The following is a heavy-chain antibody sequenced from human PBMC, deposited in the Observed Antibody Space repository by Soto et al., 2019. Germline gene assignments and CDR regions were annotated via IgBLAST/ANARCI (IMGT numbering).Heavy chain of an antibody. J-gene: IGHJ4*02. D-gene: IGHD3-16*01. CDR3: ARDRVMLTFGGASEEWGIDY. CDR1: GGSFSGYY. CDR2: INHSGST. V-gene: IGHV4-34*01. Sequence: PSETLSLTCAVYGGSFSGYYWSWIRQPPGKGLEWIGEINHSGSTNYNPSLKSRVTISVDTSKNQFSLKLNSVTAADTAVYYCARDRVMLTFGGASEEWGIDYWGPGTLVTVS.